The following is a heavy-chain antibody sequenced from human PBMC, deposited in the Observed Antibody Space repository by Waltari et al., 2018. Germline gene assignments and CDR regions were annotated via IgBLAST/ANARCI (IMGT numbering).Heavy chain of an antibody. CDR1: GFTFSGRW. D-gene: IGHD2-21*01. Sequence: EVLLVESGGGLMQPGGSLRLSCAASGFTFSGRWMHWVRQAPGKGLVWGSRTNSDGRSTSYADSVKGRFTISRDNAKNTLYLQMNSLRAEDTGVYYCARNAKDWRSNGLLDSWGQGTLVTVSS. J-gene: IGHJ4*02. V-gene: IGHV3-74*02. CDR2: TNSDGRST. CDR3: ARNAKDWRSNGLLDS.